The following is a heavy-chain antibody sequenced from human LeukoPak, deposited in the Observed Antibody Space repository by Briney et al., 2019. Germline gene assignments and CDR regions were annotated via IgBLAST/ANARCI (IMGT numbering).Heavy chain of an antibody. CDR2: IGSDGKK. D-gene: IGHD3-10*02. Sequence: PGGSLRLSCEASGFTFSAYAMTWVRQAPGKGLEWVSAIGSDGKKHYSESVKGRFAISRDNSKSMVFLQLNSVRAEDTALYYCARDLHDYVAMDVWGQGTTVTVSS. CDR3: ARDLHDYVAMDV. J-gene: IGHJ6*02. CDR1: GFTFSAYA. V-gene: IGHV3-23*01.